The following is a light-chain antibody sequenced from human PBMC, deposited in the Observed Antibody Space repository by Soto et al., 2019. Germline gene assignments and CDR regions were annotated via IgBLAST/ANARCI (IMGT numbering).Light chain of an antibody. CDR2: DAS. J-gene: IGKJ4*01. V-gene: IGKV3-11*01. Sequence: EIVLTQSPATLSLSPGERATPSCRASQSVSSYLAWYQQKPGQAPRLLIYDASNRATGIPARFSGSGSGTDFTLTITSLEPEDFAVYYCQKRSNWPSTFGGGTKVEIK. CDR1: QSVSSY. CDR3: QKRSNWPST.